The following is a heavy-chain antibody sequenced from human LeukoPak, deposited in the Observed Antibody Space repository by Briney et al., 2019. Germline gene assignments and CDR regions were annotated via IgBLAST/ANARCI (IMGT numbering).Heavy chain of an antibody. J-gene: IGHJ4*02. D-gene: IGHD6-13*01. CDR3: ARDIGAARYFDY. CDR1: GFTFSSYS. Sequence: GGSLRLSCAASGFTFSSYSMNWVRQAPGKGLEWVSYISSGSSTIYYADSVKGRFTISRDNAKNSLCLQMNSLRDEDTAVYYCARDIGAARYFDYWGQGTQVTVSS. CDR2: ISSGSSTI. V-gene: IGHV3-48*02.